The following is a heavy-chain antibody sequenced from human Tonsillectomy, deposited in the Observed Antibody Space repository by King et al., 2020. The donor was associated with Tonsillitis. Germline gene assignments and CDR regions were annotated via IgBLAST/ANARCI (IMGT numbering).Heavy chain of an antibody. CDR3: ARDSDYGGNSHSGFDY. D-gene: IGHD4-23*01. CDR1: GGSISSGGYY. V-gene: IGHV4-31*03. CDR2: IYYSGST. Sequence: VQLQESGPGLVKPSQTLSLTCTVSGGSISSGGYYWSWIRQHPGKGLEWIGYIYYSGSTYYNPSLKSRVTISVDTSKNQFSLKLSSVTAADTAVYYCARDSDYGGNSHSGFDYWGPGTLVTVSS. J-gene: IGHJ4*02.